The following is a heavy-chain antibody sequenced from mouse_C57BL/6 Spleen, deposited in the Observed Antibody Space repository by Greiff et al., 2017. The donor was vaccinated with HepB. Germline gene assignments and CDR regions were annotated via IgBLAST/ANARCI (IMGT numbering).Heavy chain of an antibody. J-gene: IGHJ1*03. CDR2: IDPSDSYT. Sequence: VQLQQSGAELVKPGASVKLSCKASGYTFTSYWMQWVKQRPGQGLEWIGEIDPSDSYTNYHQKFKGKATLTVDTSSSTSYMQLSSLTSEDSAVYYCARYGNYGGYFDVWGTGTTVTVSS. V-gene: IGHV1-50*01. CDR1: GYTFTSYW. CDR3: ARYGNYGGYFDV. D-gene: IGHD2-1*01.